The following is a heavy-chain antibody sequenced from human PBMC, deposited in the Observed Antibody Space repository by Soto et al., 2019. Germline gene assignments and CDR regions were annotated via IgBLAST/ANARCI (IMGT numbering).Heavy chain of an antibody. CDR3: SHRLAAPGLFYY. J-gene: IGHJ4*02. D-gene: IGHD6-13*01. CDR2: IYWDDDK. CDR1: GFSLSTSGVG. V-gene: IGHV2-5*02. Sequence: QITLKESGPTLVKPTQTLTLTCTFSGFSLSTSGVGVGWIRQPPGKAMAWLALIYWDDDKRYSPSLKSRLTITKDTSKNQVVLTMTNMDPVDTATYYCSHRLAAPGLFYYWGQGTLVTVSS.